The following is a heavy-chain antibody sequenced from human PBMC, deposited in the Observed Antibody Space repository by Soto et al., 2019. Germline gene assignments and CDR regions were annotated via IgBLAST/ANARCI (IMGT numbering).Heavy chain of an antibody. Sequence: PGGSLRLSCAASGFTFSSYWMSWVRQAPGKGLEWVSGISGSDTTTYYADSVKGRFTISRDSSKNTVSLEMTSLRAEDTAVYYCAKGGRQWLVTSDFNYWGQGALVTVSS. CDR1: GFTFSSYW. V-gene: IGHV3-23*01. CDR3: AKGGRQWLVTSDFNY. D-gene: IGHD6-19*01. J-gene: IGHJ4*02. CDR2: ISGSDTTT.